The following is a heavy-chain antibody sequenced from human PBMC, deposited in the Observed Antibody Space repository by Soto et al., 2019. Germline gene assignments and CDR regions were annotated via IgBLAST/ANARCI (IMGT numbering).Heavy chain of an antibody. Sequence: SETLSLTCTVSGGSISSGDYYWSWIRQPPGKGLEWVGYIYYSGSTYYNPSLKSRVTISVDTSKNQFSLKLSSVTAADTAVYYYARAKYYYGSGSLYYYYGMDVWGQGTTVTVSS. V-gene: IGHV4-30-4*01. CDR1: GGSISSGDYY. CDR2: IYYSGST. D-gene: IGHD3-10*01. J-gene: IGHJ6*02. CDR3: ARAKYYYGSGSLYYYYGMDV.